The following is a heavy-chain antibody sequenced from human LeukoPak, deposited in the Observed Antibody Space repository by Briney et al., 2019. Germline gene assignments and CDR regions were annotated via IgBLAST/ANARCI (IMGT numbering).Heavy chain of an antibody. V-gene: IGHV1-8*01. Sequence: GASVKVSCKASGYTFTSYDINWVRQATGQGLEWMGWMNPNNGNTGYAQKFQGRVTMTRSTSISKAYMELSSLRSEDTAVYYCARLASSSWPLYYYYGMDVWGQGTTVTVSS. J-gene: IGHJ6*02. CDR2: MNPNNGNT. D-gene: IGHD6-13*01. CDR3: ARLASSSWPLYYYYGMDV. CDR1: GYTFTSYD.